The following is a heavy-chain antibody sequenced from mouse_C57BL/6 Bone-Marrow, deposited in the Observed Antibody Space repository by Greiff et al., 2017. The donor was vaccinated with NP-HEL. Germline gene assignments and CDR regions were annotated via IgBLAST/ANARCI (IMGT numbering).Heavy chain of an antibody. CDR3: ARAPNGYYAWFAY. CDR2: IDPSDSYT. J-gene: IGHJ3*01. D-gene: IGHD2-3*01. V-gene: IGHV1-69*01. CDR1: GYTFTSYW. Sequence: VQLQQPGAELVMPGASVKLSCKASGYTFTSYWMHWVKQRPGQGLEWIGEIDPSDSYTTYNQKFKGKSTLTVDKSSSTAYMQLSSLTSEDSAVYYCARAPNGYYAWFAYWGQGTLVTVSA.